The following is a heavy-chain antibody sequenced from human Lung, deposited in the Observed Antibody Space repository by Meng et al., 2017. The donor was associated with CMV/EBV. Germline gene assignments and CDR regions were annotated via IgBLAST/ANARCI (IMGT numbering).Heavy chain of an antibody. D-gene: IGHD2-21*01. Sequence: GESLKISCAASGITLSTYSMCWVRQAPGKGLEWVSSISRSGSYEYYADSVKGRFAISRDNAKNSLYLQMNSLRVEDTAVYYCARVRQGVADHYFDYWGQGTLVTVSS. V-gene: IGHV3-21*01. J-gene: IGHJ4*02. CDR2: ISRSGSYE. CDR1: GITLSTYS. CDR3: ARVRQGVADHYFDY.